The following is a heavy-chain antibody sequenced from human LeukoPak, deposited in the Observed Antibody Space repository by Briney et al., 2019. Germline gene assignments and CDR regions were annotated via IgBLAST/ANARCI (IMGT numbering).Heavy chain of an antibody. Sequence: PGGSLRLSCAASGFTFSSYSMNWVRQAPGKGLEWVSSISSSSSYIYYADSVKGRFTISRDNAKNSLYLQMNSLRAEDTAVYYCARAVNGSLYGDFGFRGQGTLVTVSA. CDR2: ISSSSSYI. J-gene: IGHJ4*02. V-gene: IGHV3-21*01. D-gene: IGHD1-26*01. CDR3: ARAVNGSLYGDFGF. CDR1: GFTFSSYS.